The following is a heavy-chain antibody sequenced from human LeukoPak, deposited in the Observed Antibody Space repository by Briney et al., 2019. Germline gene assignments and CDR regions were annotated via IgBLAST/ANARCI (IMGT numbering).Heavy chain of an antibody. CDR1: GYTFTGYY. CDR3: ARTRLTYYYGSGSANWFDP. Sequence: ASVKVSCKASGYTFTGYYMHWVRQAPRQGLEWMGCINPNSGGTNYAQKFQGRVTMTRDTSISTAYMELSRLRSDDTAVYYCARTRLTYYYGSGSANWFDPWGQGTLVTVSS. D-gene: IGHD3-10*01. V-gene: IGHV1-2*02. J-gene: IGHJ5*02. CDR2: INPNSGGT.